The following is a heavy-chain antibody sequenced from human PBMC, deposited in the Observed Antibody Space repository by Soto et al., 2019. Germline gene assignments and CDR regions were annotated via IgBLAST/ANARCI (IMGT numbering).Heavy chain of an antibody. D-gene: IGHD3-3*01. V-gene: IGHV1-69*04. CDR1: GGTFSSYA. J-gene: IGHJ6*02. Sequence: ASVKVSCKASGGTFSSYAVTWVRHAPGQGLEWMATIIPSFNKVNYAQKFQDRVTIIADKSTSIAYMELSSLRSEDTALYYCARSTIFGVIIGNMDVWGQGNTVTVYS. CDR3: ARSTIFGVIIGNMDV. CDR2: IIPSFNKV.